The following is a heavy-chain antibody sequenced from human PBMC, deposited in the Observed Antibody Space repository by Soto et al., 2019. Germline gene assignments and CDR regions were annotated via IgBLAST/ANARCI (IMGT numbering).Heavy chain of an antibody. J-gene: IGHJ4*02. D-gene: IGHD6-19*01. CDR3: ARAEGHPGIAVAGYFDY. CDR2: INHSGST. V-gene: IGHV4-34*01. Sequence: QVQLQQWGAGLLKPSETLSLTCAVYGGSFSGYYWSWIRQPPGKGLEWIGEINHSGSTNYNPSLKSRVTISVDTSKNQFSLKLSSVTAADTAVYYCARAEGHPGIAVAGYFDYWGQGTLVTVSS. CDR1: GGSFSGYY.